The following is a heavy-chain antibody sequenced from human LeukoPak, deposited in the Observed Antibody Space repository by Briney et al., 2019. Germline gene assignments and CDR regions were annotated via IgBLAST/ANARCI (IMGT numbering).Heavy chain of an antibody. CDR1: GFTFTNYW. Sequence: GGSLRLSCAASGFTFTNYWMSWVRQAPGKGLELVANIKQDRSEKYYVDSVKGRFTISRDNAKNSLYLQMNSLRAEDTAVYYCARAVNYDSSGYYGYWGQGTLVTVSS. CDR2: IKQDRSEK. V-gene: IGHV3-7*04. D-gene: IGHD3-22*01. CDR3: ARAVNYDSSGYYGY. J-gene: IGHJ4*02.